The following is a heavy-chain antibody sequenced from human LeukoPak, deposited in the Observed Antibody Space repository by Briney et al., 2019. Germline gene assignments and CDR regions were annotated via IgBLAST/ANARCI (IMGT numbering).Heavy chain of an antibody. Sequence: SETLSLTCTVSGGSISGYFWNWIRQPPGKGLEWIGYVYYSGSTYYNPSLKSRVTISVDTSKKQFTLKLSSVTAADTAVYYCARDRMGATKGCFDPWGQGTLVTVSS. CDR3: ARDRMGATKGCFDP. D-gene: IGHD1-26*01. CDR2: VYYSGST. V-gene: IGHV4-59*01. J-gene: IGHJ5*02. CDR1: GGSISGYF.